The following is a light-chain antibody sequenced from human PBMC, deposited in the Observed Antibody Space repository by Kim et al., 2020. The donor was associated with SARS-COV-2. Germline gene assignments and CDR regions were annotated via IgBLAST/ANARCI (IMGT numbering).Light chain of an antibody. Sequence: QSVLTQPPSASGTPGQRVTISCSGSSSNIGSNYVYWYQQLPGTAPKHLIYRNNQRPSGVPDRFSGSKSATSASLAISGLRSEDEADYYCAAWDDSLSGGVFGGGTQLTVL. J-gene: IGLJ3*02. CDR2: RNN. CDR1: SSNIGSNY. CDR3: AAWDDSLSGGV. V-gene: IGLV1-47*01.